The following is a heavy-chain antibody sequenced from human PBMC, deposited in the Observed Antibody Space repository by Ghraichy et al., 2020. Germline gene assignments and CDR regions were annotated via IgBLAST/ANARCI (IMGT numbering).Heavy chain of an antibody. CDR2: IYYSGST. D-gene: IGHD5-24*01. V-gene: IGHV4-59*01. CDR3: ARVKGRDGYNVFDY. Sequence: SETLSLTCTVSGGSISSYYWSWIRQPPGKGLEWIGYIYYSGSTNYNPSLKSRVTISVDTSKNQFSLKLSSVTAADTAVYYCARVKGRDGYNVFDYWGQGTLVTVSS. CDR1: GGSISSYY. J-gene: IGHJ4*02.